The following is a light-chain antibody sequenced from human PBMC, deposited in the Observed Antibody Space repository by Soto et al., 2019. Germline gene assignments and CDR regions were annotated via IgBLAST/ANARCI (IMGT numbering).Light chain of an antibody. CDR2: EVS. CDR3: SSYAASTYV. J-gene: IGLJ1*01. CDR1: SCDVGGYNY. Sequence: QSVLTQPPSASGSPGQSVTISCTGTSCDVGGYNYVSWYQQHPGKAPKLIIYEVSKRPSGVPDRFSGSKSGNTASLTVSGLQTEDEADYYCSSYAASTYVFGTGTKVTVL. V-gene: IGLV2-8*01.